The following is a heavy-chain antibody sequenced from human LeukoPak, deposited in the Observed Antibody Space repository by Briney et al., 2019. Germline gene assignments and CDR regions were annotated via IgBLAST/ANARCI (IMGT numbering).Heavy chain of an antibody. J-gene: IGHJ4*02. CDR1: GFTFSSYS. V-gene: IGHV3-48*01. Sequence: PGGSLRLSCAASGFTFSSYSMNWVRQAPGKGLEWVSYISSSSSTIYYADSVKGRFTIPRDNAKNSLYLQMNSLRAEDTAVYYCARDDKDLTSGSYSEYFDYWGQGTLVTVSS. CDR2: ISSSSSTI. CDR3: ARDDKDLTSGSYSEYFDY. D-gene: IGHD1-26*01.